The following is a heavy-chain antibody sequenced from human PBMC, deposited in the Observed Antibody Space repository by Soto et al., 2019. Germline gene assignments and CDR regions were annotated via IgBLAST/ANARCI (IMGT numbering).Heavy chain of an antibody. CDR3: ARDGYCTNGVCSSSYGMDV. D-gene: IGHD2-8*01. CDR1: GYTFTSYA. J-gene: IGHJ6*02. V-gene: IGHV1-3*01. CDR2: INAGNGNT. Sequence: ASVKVSCKASGYTFTSYAMHWVRQAPGQRLDWMGWINAGNGNTKYSQKFQGRVTITRDTSASTAYMELSSLRSEDTAVYYCARDGYCTNGVCSSSYGMDVWGQGTTVTVSS.